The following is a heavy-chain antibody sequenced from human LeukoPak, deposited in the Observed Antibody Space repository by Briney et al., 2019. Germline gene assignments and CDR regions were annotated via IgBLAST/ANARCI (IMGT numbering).Heavy chain of an antibody. J-gene: IGHJ4*02. Sequence: GGSLRLSCAASGFTFSSYSMNWVRQAPGKGLEWVSSISSSSSYIYYADSVKGRFTISRDNAKNSLYLQMNSLRAEDTAVYYCAREGGGYGDYADYWGQGTLVTVSS. CDR1: GFTFSSYS. CDR2: ISSSSSYI. CDR3: AREGGGYGDYADY. D-gene: IGHD3-16*01. V-gene: IGHV3-21*01.